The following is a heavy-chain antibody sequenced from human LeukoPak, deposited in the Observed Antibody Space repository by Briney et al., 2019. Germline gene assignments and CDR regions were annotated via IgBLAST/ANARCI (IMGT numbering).Heavy chain of an antibody. CDR2: ISSSSSYI. CDR3: AREGYYSGLDV. Sequence: PGGSLRLSCAASGFTFTDYTMNRVRQAPGKGLEWVSSISSSSSYISYADSVKGRFTISRDNAKNSLYLQMNSLRAEDTAVYYCAREGYYSGLDVWGQGTTVTVSS. V-gene: IGHV3-21*01. CDR1: GFTFTDYT. J-gene: IGHJ6*02.